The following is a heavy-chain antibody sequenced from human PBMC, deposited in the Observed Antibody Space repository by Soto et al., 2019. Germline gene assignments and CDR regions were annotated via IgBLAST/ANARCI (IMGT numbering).Heavy chain of an antibody. Sequence: GGSLRLSCAASGFTFSSYAMSWVRQAPGKGLEWVSAISGSGGSTYYADSVKGRFTISRDDSKNTLYLQMNSLRAEDTAVYYCATPSLESHASAFDIWGQGTMVTVSS. J-gene: IGHJ3*02. CDR2: ISGSGGST. CDR3: ATPSLESHASAFDI. V-gene: IGHV3-23*01. CDR1: GFTFSSYA. D-gene: IGHD2-8*01.